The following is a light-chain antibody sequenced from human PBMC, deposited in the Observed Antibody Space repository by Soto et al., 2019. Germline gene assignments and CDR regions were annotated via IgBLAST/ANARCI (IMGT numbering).Light chain of an antibody. CDR3: HHYTNWPLT. V-gene: IGKV3-15*01. CDR1: QSVSSA. J-gene: IGKJ5*01. Sequence: EIVMTQSPATLSVSPGERVTLSCRASQSVSSALAWYQQKPGQSPRLLIYGASTRAIGIPARFSGSGSGTEFTLTISSLQSADFAVYYCHHYTNWPLTFGQGTRLEIK. CDR2: GAS.